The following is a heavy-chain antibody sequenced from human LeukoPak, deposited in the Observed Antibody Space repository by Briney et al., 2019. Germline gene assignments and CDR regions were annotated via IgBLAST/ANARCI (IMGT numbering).Heavy chain of an antibody. CDR2: IYYSGST. V-gene: IGHV4-59*13. J-gene: IGHJ3*02. CDR1: GGSISGGSISTYY. CDR3: TRRVATTGIYAFDI. D-gene: IGHD1-1*01. Sequence: PETLSLTSTISGGSISGGSISTYYWTWIRQPPGKGLEWIGYIYYSGSTNYNPSLKSRVTISLDTSKNQFSLKLNSVTAADTAVYYCTRRVATTGIYAFDIWGQGTMVTVSS.